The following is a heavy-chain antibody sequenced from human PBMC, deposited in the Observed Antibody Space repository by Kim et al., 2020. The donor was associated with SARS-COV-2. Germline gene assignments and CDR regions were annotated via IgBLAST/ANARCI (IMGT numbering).Heavy chain of an antibody. CDR3: AAEWELLPLLGFDY. Sequence: GGSLRLSCAASGFTFSSYSMNWVRQAPGKGLEWVSYISSSSSTIYYADSVKGRFTISRDNAKNSLYLQMNSLRDEDTAVYYCAAEWELLPLLGFDYWGQGTLVTVSS. V-gene: IGHV3-48*02. CDR1: GFTFSSYS. J-gene: IGHJ4*02. D-gene: IGHD1-26*01. CDR2: ISSSSSTI.